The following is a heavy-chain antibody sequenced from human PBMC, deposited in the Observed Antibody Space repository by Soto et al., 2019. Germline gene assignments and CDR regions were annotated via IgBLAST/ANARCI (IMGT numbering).Heavy chain of an antibody. CDR1: GFTFSSYS. J-gene: IGHJ6*02. V-gene: IGHV3-21*01. CDR3: ARELGYCSSTSCYFSFSDGMDV. Sequence: GGSLRLSCAASGFTFSSYSMNWVRQAPGKGLEWVSSISSSSSYIYYADSVKGRFTISRDNAKNSLYLQMNSLRAEDTAVYYCARELGYCSSTSCYFSFSDGMDVWGQGTTVTVSS. D-gene: IGHD2-2*01. CDR2: ISSSSSYI.